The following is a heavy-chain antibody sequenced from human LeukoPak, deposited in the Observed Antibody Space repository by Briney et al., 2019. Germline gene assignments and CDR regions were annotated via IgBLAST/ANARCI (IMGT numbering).Heavy chain of an antibody. CDR2: IYYSGST. J-gene: IGHJ6*03. Sequence: PSETLSLTCTVSGGSISSSSYYWGWIRQPPGKGLEWIGSIYYSGSTSYNPSLKSRVTISVDTSKNQFSLKLSSVTAADTAVYYYAGHLFSWDKYYYYYMDVWGKGTTVTVSS. CDR1: GGSISSSSYY. D-gene: IGHD1-26*01. CDR3: AGHLFSWDKYYYYYMDV. V-gene: IGHV4-39*01.